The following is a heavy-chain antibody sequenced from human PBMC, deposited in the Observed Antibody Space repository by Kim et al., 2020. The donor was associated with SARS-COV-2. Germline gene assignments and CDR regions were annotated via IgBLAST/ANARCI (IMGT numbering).Heavy chain of an antibody. D-gene: IGHD4-17*01. CDR1: GFTFSYYE. CDR3: ARGRGTAVTTFRGYYMDV. V-gene: IGHV3-48*03. Sequence: GGSLRLSCAASGFTFSYYEMNWVRQAPGKGLEWVSYISSSGSSIYYADSVKGRFTISRDSAKNSLYLQMNSLRPEDTSVYYCARGRGTAVTTFRGYYMDV. J-gene: IGHJ6*03. CDR2: ISSSGSSI.